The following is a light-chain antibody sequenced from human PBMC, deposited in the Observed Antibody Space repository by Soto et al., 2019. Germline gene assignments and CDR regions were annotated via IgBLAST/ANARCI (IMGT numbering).Light chain of an antibody. CDR3: QQYGSSPPST. J-gene: IGKJ5*01. V-gene: IGKV3-15*01. CDR1: QSVSSN. Sequence: EIVMTQSPATMSVSPGERATLSCRASQSVSSNLAWYQQKPGQAPRLLIYGASTRATGIPARFSGSGSGTDFTLTISRREPEDFAVYYCQQYGSSPPSTFGQGTRLEIK. CDR2: GAS.